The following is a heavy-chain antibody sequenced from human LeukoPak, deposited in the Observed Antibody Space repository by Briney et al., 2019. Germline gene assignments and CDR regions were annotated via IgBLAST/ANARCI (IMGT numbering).Heavy chain of an antibody. CDR1: GGSMSGYY. CDR2: IYYSGST. V-gene: IGHV4-59*01. Sequence: SETLSLTCTVSGGSMSGYYWGWIRQPPGEGLEWIGYIYYSGSTTHNPSLKSRVTISVDTPKNQFSLKLTSVTAADTAVYYCARDKQPGDYWGQGTLVTVSS. D-gene: IGHD5-18*01. CDR3: ARDKQPGDY. J-gene: IGHJ4*02.